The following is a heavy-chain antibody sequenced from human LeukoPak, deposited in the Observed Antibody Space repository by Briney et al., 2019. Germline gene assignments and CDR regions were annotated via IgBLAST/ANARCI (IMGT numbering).Heavy chain of an antibody. J-gene: IGHJ4*02. D-gene: IGHD1-7*01. V-gene: IGHV4-38-2*02. CDR3: ARVYNWNSSGLGAPRD. CDR1: GDSISSYY. CDR2: IYHSGST. Sequence: SETLSLTCSVSGDSISSYYWTWIRQPPGKGLEWIGSIYHSGSTYYNPSLKSRVTISVDTSKNQFSLKLSSVTAADTAVYYCARVYNWNSSGLGAPRDWGRGTLVTVSS.